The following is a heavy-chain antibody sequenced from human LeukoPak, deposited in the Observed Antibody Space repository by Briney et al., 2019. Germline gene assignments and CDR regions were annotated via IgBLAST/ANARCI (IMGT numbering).Heavy chain of an antibody. Sequence: GGSLRLSCAASTFTFSSYSMNCVCQAPGRGPEWVSSISSGSTYKYYADSVKGRFTISRDNAKNSLYLQMNSLRAEDTAVYYCAKDPVVAAAGTGGDYWGQGTLVTVSS. CDR3: AKDPVVAAAGTGGDY. J-gene: IGHJ4*02. V-gene: IGHV3-21*04. CDR1: TFTFSSYS. CDR2: ISSGSTYK. D-gene: IGHD6-13*01.